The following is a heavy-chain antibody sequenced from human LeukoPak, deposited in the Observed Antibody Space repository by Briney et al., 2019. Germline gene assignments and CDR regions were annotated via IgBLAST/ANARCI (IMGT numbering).Heavy chain of an antibody. CDR1: GFTFSNPW. CDR2: IKSKTDGGTT. CDR3: TTDHGLNTAMSSGY. V-gene: IGHV3-15*01. Sequence: GGSLRLSCAASGFTFSNPWMSWVRQAPGKGLEWVGRIKSKTDGGTTDYAAPVKGRFTISRDDSKNTLYLQMNSLKTEDTAVYYCTTDHGLNTAMSSGYWGQGTLVTVSS. J-gene: IGHJ4*02. D-gene: IGHD5-18*01.